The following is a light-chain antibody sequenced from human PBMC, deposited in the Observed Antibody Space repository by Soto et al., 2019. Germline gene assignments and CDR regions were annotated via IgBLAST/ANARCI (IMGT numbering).Light chain of an antibody. CDR2: GAS. Sequence: SVLTQSPGTLSLSPGERATLSCRASQSVSSSYLAWYQQKPGQAPRLLIYGASNRATGIPDRFSGSGSGTDFTLAISRLEPEDFAVYYCQQFGSSPLLTFGGGTKVDIK. J-gene: IGKJ4*01. V-gene: IGKV3-20*01. CDR3: QQFGSSPLLT. CDR1: QSVSSSY.